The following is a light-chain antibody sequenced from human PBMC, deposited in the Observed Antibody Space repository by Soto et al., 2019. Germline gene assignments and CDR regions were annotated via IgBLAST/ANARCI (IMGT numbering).Light chain of an antibody. V-gene: IGLV2-14*01. CDR3: SSYTGSSAYVL. CDR2: EVS. Sequence: QSALTQPASVSGSPGQSITISCTGTSNDVGDYNYVSWYQQHPGKAPKLIIYEVSYRPSGVSNRFSGSKSGNTASLTISGLLGEDEGDYYCSSYTGSSAYVLFGGGTKLTVL. CDR1: SNDVGDYNY. J-gene: IGLJ2*01.